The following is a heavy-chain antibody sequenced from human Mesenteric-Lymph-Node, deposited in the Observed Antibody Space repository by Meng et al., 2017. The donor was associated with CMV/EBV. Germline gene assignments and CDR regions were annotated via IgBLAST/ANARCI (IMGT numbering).Heavy chain of an antibody. D-gene: IGHD6-19*01. V-gene: IGHV4-4*02. CDR1: GGSSRSCNW. Sequence: SGGSSRSCNWRRWGRQPPGKWLEWIGEIYHSGSTNYNQSRESRVTISVDKSKNQFSLKLTSVTAADTAVYYCARSPSSGWYMGSVDYWGQGTLVTVSS. J-gene: IGHJ4*02. CDR3: ARSPSSGWYMGSVDY. CDR2: IYHSGST.